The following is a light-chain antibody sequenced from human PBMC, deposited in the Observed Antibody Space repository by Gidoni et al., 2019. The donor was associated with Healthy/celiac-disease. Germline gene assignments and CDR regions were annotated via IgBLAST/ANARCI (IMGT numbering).Light chain of an antibody. CDR2: AAS. CDR3: QQSYSTPGT. J-gene: IGKJ1*01. Sequence: IQMTQSPSSLSASVGDRVTITCRASQSISSYLNWYQQKPGKAPKLLIYAASSLQSGVPSRFSGSGSGTDFTLTISSLQPEDFATYYCQQSYSTPGTFGQXTKVEIK. CDR1: QSISSY. V-gene: IGKV1-39*01.